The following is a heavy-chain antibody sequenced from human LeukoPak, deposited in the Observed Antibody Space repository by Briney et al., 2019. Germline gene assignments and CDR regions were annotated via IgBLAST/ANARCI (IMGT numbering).Heavy chain of an antibody. Sequence: SETLSLTCTVSGDSISSYYWNWIRQPPGKGLDWIGYIYYSGSTNYNPSLKSRVTISVDTSKKQFSLKLTSVTAADTAVYYCARASCSGGTCPRGWYFHYWGQGTLVTVSS. CDR2: IYYSGST. CDR3: ARASCSGGTCPRGWYFHY. D-gene: IGHD2-15*01. J-gene: IGHJ4*02. V-gene: IGHV4-59*01. CDR1: GDSISSYY.